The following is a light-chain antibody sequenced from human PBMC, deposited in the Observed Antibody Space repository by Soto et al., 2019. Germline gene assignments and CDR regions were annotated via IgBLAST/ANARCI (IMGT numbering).Light chain of an antibody. J-gene: IGKJ4*01. CDR3: QQRYDWPLT. CDR2: DAS. CDR1: QSVNNY. Sequence: EIVLTQSPGTQSLSPGERATLSCRASQSVNNYLAWYQQKPGQAPRLLIYDASNRATGIPARFSGTGSGTDFTLTISRLEPEDFAVYYCQQRYDWPLTFGGGTKVEIK. V-gene: IGKV3-11*01.